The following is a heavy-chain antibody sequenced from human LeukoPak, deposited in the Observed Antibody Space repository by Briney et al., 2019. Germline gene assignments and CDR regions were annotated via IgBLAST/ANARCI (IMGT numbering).Heavy chain of an antibody. CDR1: GFSLTTSGVG. CDR2: INWDDQK. D-gene: IGHD3-22*01. J-gene: IGHJ5*02. V-gene: IGHV2-5*02. Sequence: KESGPTLLKPTQTLTLTCTFSGFSLTTSGVGVGWIRQPPGKALEWLALINWDDQKVYSPSLQSRLSITKDTSKNQVVLTMTNVDPVDTATYYCAHRRDSSGYQYRWWFAPWGQGTVVTVSS. CDR3: AHRRDSSGYQYRWWFAP.